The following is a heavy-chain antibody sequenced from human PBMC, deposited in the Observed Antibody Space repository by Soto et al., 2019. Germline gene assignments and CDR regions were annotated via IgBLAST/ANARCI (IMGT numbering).Heavy chain of an antibody. J-gene: IGHJ6*02. CDR2: IYYSGST. CDR3: ARTNDYSNWYYYYGMDV. V-gene: IGHV4-59*01. Sequence: SETLSLTCTVSGGSISSYYWIWIRQPPGKGLEWIGYIYYSGSTNYNPSLKSRVTISVDTSKNQFSLKLSSVTAADTAVYYCARTNDYSNWYYYYGMDVWGQGTTVTVSS. D-gene: IGHD4-4*01. CDR1: GGSISSYY.